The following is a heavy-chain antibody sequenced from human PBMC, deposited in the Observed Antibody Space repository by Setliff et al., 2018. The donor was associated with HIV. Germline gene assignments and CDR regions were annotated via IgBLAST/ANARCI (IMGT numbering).Heavy chain of an antibody. J-gene: IGHJ3*01. CDR3: ARARITMIGGRLEPYAFDR. CDR2: VHSTGTT. D-gene: IGHD3-10*01. CDR1: GYSISSGYY. V-gene: IGHV4-4*07. Sequence: SETLSLTCTVSGYSISSGYYWSWIRQPAGEGPEYIGRVHSTGTTIYNPSLKSRVTMSVDASKNQLSLKLRSVTAADTAVYYCARARITMIGGRLEPYAFDRWGQGTKVTVSS.